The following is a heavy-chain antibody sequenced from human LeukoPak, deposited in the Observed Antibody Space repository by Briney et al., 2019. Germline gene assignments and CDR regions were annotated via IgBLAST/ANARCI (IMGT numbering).Heavy chain of an antibody. CDR2: AFSDGRT. V-gene: IGHV3-53*01. Sequence: GRSLRLSCAASGFTFSSYGMHWVRQAPGKGLEWVSIAFSDGRTFYADSVKGRFTISRDSSKNTVFLQMNSLRAEDTAVYYCARGDFDYWGQGTLVTVSS. CDR1: GFTFSSYG. J-gene: IGHJ4*02. CDR3: ARGDFDY.